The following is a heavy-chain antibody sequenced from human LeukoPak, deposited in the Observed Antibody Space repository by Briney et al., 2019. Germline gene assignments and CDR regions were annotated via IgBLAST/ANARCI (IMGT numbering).Heavy chain of an antibody. CDR2: INTDGSIL. Sequence: GGSLRLSCAASGFTFSNYWMHWVRQAPGKGLVWVSLINTDGSILTYADSVKGRVTISRDNARNTLYLQMNSLRAEDSAVYYCARSMGIAVSRNSNFDYWGQGTLVTVSS. V-gene: IGHV3-74*01. J-gene: IGHJ4*02. CDR3: ARSMGIAVSRNSNFDY. CDR1: GFTFSNYW. D-gene: IGHD6-19*01.